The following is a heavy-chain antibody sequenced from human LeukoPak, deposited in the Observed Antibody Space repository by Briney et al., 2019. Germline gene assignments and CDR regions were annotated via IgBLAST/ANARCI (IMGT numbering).Heavy chain of an antibody. J-gene: IGHJ4*02. CDR2: IRYDGSNK. CDR3: AKEDIVVVVAAEPFDY. D-gene: IGHD2-15*01. Sequence: GGSLRLSCAASGFTFSSYGMHWVRQAPGKGLEWVAFIRYDGSNKYYADSVKGRFTISRDNSKNTLYLQMNSLRAEDTAVYYCAKEDIVVVVAAEPFDYCGQGTLVTVSS. V-gene: IGHV3-30*02. CDR1: GFTFSSYG.